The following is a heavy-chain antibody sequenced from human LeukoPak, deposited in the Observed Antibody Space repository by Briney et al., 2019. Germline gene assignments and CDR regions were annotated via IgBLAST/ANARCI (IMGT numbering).Heavy chain of an antibody. CDR1: GFTFSNYW. Sequence: PGGSLRLSCAASGFTFSNYWMSWVRQAPGKGLEWVANIKQDRSEKYYADSVKGRFTISRDNAKNSLYLQMNSLRAEDTAVYYCAELGITMIGGVWGKGTTVTISS. CDR3: AELGITMIGGV. D-gene: IGHD3-10*02. J-gene: IGHJ6*04. V-gene: IGHV3-7*01. CDR2: IKQDRSEK.